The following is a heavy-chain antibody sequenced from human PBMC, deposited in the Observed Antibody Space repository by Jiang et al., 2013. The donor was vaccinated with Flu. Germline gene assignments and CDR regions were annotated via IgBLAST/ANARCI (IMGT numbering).Heavy chain of an antibody. D-gene: IGHD6-13*01. CDR2: ISYDGSNK. Sequence: VQLLESGGGVVQPGRSLRLSCAASGFTFSSYAMHWVRQAPGKGLEWVAVISYDGSNKYYADSVKGRFTISRDNSKNTLYLQMNSLRAEDTAVYYCARERKSIAAAGTGAGLMDVWGQGTTVTASS. J-gene: IGHJ6*02. CDR3: ARERKSIAAAGTGAGLMDV. CDR1: GFTFSSYA. V-gene: IGHV3-30-3*01.